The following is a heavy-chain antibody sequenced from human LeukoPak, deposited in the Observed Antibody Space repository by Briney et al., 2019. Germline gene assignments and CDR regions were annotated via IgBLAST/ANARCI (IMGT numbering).Heavy chain of an antibody. J-gene: IGHJ5*02. V-gene: IGHV3-21*01. CDR1: GFTFSSYA. D-gene: IGHD2-15*01. Sequence: GGSLRLSCAASGFTFSSYAMSWVRQAPGKGLEWVSSISSSSSYIYYADSVKGRFTISRDNAKNSLYLQMNSLRAEDTAVYYCAREELLHNWFDPWGQGTLVTISS. CDR2: ISSSSSYI. CDR3: AREELLHNWFDP.